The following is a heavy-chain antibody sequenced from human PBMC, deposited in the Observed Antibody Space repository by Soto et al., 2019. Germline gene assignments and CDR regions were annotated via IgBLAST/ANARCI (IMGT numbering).Heavy chain of an antibody. V-gene: IGHV3-33*01. CDR2: IWYDGSNK. Sequence: PGGSLRLSCAASGFTFSSYGIHWVRQAPGKGLEWVAVIWYDGSNKYYADSVKGRFTISRDNSKNTLYLQMNSLRAEDTAVYYCARLYSSSSQTPDYWGQGTLVTVSS. CDR1: GFTFSSYG. CDR3: ARLYSSSSQTPDY. D-gene: IGHD6-6*01. J-gene: IGHJ4*02.